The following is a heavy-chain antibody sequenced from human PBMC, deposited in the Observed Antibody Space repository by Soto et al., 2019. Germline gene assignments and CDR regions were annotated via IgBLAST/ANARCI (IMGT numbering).Heavy chain of an antibody. CDR1: GFTFSNAW. CDR3: TTDSGDEYSSSG. CDR2: IKSKTDGGTT. V-gene: IGHV3-15*07. J-gene: IGHJ4*02. Sequence: GGSLRLSCAASGFTFSNAWMNWVRQAPGKGLEWVGCIKSKTDGGTTDYAAPVKGRFTISRDDSKNTLYLQMNSLKTEDTAVYYCTTDSGDEYSSSGWGQGTLVTVSS. D-gene: IGHD6-6*01.